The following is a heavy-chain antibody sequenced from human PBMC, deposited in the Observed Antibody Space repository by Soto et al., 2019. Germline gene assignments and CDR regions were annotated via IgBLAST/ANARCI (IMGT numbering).Heavy chain of an antibody. CDR1: GGSFSGYY. CDR2: INQSGST. V-gene: IGHV4-34*01. J-gene: IGHJ6*02. CDR3: ARGAYSSGWRQYYHYYGMDV. D-gene: IGHD6-19*01. Sequence: SETLSLTCAVYGGSFSGYYWSWIRQPPGKGLEWIGEINQSGSTNYNPSLKSRVTISVDTSKNQFSLKLSSVTAADTAVYYCARGAYSSGWRQYYHYYGMDVWGQGTTVTVSS.